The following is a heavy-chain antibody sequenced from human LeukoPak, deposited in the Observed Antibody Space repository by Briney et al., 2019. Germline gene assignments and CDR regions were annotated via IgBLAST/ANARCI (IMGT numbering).Heavy chain of an antibody. V-gene: IGHV3-48*03. Sequence: GGSLRLSCAASGFTFSSYEMNWVRQAPGKGLEWVSYITSSNSTIYYADSVKGRFTISRDNAKNSLYLQMNSLRAEDTALYYCARGYCSNGVCYRGGIDYWGQGTLVTVSS. J-gene: IGHJ4*02. CDR2: ITSSNSTI. CDR3: ARGYCSNGVCYRGGIDY. CDR1: GFTFSSYE. D-gene: IGHD2-8*01.